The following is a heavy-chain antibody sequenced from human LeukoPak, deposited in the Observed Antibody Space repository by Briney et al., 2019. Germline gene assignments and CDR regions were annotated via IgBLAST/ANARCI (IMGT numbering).Heavy chain of an antibody. CDR2: INAGNDNT. Sequence: ASVKVSCKASGYTFTTYTIHWVRQAPGQRLEWMGWINAGNDNTKYSQKFQDRVTITRDTSASTAYMELSSLRSEDTAVYYCARGPRITISLYYYYGMDVWGQGTTVTVSS. CDR3: ARGPRITISLYYYYGMDV. D-gene: IGHD3-9*01. J-gene: IGHJ6*02. CDR1: GYTFTTYT. V-gene: IGHV1-3*01.